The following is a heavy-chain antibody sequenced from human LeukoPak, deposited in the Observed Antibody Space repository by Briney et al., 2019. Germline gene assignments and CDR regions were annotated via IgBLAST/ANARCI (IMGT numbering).Heavy chain of an antibody. Sequence: GRSLRLSCAASGFTFDDYAMHWVRQAPGKGLEWVSGISWNSGSLGYADSVKGRFTISRDNAKNSLYLQMNSLRAEDTALYYCAKDMGDGDYYYYGMDVWGQGTTVTVSS. V-gene: IGHV3-9*01. CDR2: ISWNSGSL. D-gene: IGHD3-3*01. CDR1: GFTFDDYA. J-gene: IGHJ6*02. CDR3: AKDMGDGDYYYYGMDV.